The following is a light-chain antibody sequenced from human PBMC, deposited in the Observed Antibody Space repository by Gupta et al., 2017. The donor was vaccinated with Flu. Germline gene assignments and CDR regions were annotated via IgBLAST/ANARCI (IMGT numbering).Light chain of an antibody. J-gene: IGLJ1*01. CDR2: SNT. CDR1: NSNIGINP. CDR3: ATWDDNLNAYV. Sequence: QSVLTQSPSASGTPGQIFPISCSGSNSNIGINPVNWYQQLPGTAPNLLIYSNTFRPSGVPDRFSASKSGTSASLAISGLQSEDEADYYCATWDDNLNAYVFGTGTKVTVL. V-gene: IGLV1-44*01.